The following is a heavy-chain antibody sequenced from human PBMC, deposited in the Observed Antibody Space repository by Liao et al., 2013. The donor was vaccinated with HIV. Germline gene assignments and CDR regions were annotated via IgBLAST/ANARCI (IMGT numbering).Heavy chain of an antibody. CDR3: ARDGCKTVLWFGELCAFDI. D-gene: IGHD3-10*01. Sequence: QVQLQESGPGVVKPSQTLSLTCTVSGGSISSGSHYWSWIRQPAGKGLEWIGRINTSGSSNYNPSLKSRVTIAVDTSKNQFSLNLSSVTAADTAVYYCARDGCKTVLWFGELCAFDIWGQGTMVTVSS. J-gene: IGHJ3*02. CDR1: GGSISSGSHY. CDR2: INTSGSS. V-gene: IGHV4-61*02.